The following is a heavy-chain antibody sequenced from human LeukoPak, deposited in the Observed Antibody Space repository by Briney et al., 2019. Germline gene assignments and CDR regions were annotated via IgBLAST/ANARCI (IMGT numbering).Heavy chain of an antibody. CDR2: IYPGDSQT. CDR3: ARLRVTMIRGVIIPRGNYCYFDL. J-gene: IGHJ2*01. V-gene: IGHV5-51*01. D-gene: IGHD3-10*01. CDR1: EYTFTSYW. Sequence: GGSLRLSCKGSEYTFTSYWIGWVRQMPGKGLEWMGIIYPGDSQTRYSPSSQGQVTFSADKSISTAYLQWSSLKASDTAMYYCARLRVTMIRGVIIPRGNYCYFDLWGRGTLVTVSS.